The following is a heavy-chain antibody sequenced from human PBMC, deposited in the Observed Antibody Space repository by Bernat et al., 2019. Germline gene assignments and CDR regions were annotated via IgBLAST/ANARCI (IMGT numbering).Heavy chain of an antibody. CDR3: ARGRVSVRPPKYSSSWYGLVY. V-gene: IGHV1-8*01. CDR1: GYTFTNYD. J-gene: IGHJ4*02. Sequence: QVQLVQSGAEVKKPGASVKVSCKASGYTFTNYDINWVRQATGQGLEWMGWMNPNSGNTGYAQKFQGRVTMTRNTSISTAYMELSSLRSEDTAVYYCARGRVSVRPPKYSSSWYGLVYWGQGTLVTVSS. D-gene: IGHD6-13*01. CDR2: MNPNSGNT.